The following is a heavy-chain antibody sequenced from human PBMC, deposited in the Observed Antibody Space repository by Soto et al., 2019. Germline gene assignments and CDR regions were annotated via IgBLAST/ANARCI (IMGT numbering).Heavy chain of an antibody. CDR2: IIPILGTA. CDR1: GGTFSSYA. CDR3: ARDWGTTVTTGSFDY. D-gene: IGHD4-17*01. V-gene: IGHV1-69*01. J-gene: IGHJ4*02. Sequence: QVQLVQSGAEVKKPGSSVKVSCKASGGTFSSYAISWVRQAPGQGLVWMGGIIPILGTANYAQKFQGRVTITADESTSTAYMELSSLRSEDTAVYYCARDWGTTVTTGSFDYWGQGTLVTVSS.